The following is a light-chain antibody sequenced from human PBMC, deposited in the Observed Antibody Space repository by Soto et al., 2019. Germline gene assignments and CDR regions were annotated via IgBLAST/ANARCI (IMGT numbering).Light chain of an antibody. CDR2: VTS. CDR1: QGVVSY. V-gene: IGKV1-9*01. CDR3: QQHNSYPLT. J-gene: IGKJ4*01. Sequence: IQLTQSPSSLSASVGDRVTITCRASQGVVSYLAWYQQKPGTAPKLLIYVTSTLQSGVPSRFSGSGSGTDFTLTISSLQPEDFATYYCQQHNSYPLTFGGGTKVEIK.